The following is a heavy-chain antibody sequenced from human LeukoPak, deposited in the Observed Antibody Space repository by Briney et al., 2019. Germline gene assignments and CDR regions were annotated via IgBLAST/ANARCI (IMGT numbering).Heavy chain of an antibody. CDR2: ISSSGSTI. J-gene: IGHJ5*02. D-gene: IGHD6-6*01. CDR1: GFTFSSYS. Sequence: PGGSLRLSCAASGFTFSSYSMNWVRQAPGKGLEWGSYISSSGSTIYYADSVKGRFTISRDNAKNSLYLQMNSLRAEDTAVYYCARDRGPYSSSSVWFDPWGQGTLVTVSS. CDR3: ARDRGPYSSSSVWFDP. V-gene: IGHV3-48*04.